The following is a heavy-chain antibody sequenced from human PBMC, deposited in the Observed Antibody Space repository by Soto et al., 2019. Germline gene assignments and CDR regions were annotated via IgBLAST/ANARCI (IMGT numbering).Heavy chain of an antibody. CDR2: ISSSSSYT. Sequence: PWGSLRLSCTAFGFTFSDYYMSWIRQAPGKGLEWVSYISSSSSYTNYADSVKGRFTISRDNAKNSLYLQMNSLRAEDTAVYYCARDKAPDYWGQGTLVTVSS. J-gene: IGHJ4*02. CDR1: GFTFSDYY. V-gene: IGHV3-11*06. CDR3: ARDKAPDY.